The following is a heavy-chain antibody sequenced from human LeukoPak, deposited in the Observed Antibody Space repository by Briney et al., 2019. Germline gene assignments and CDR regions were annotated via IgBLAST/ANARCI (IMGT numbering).Heavy chain of an antibody. CDR2: LYHSDSA. V-gene: IGHV4-38-2*01. CDR3: ARQHDSYYYYYIDV. J-gene: IGHJ6*03. CDR1: GYSISNGYY. Sequence: SETLSLTCAVSGYSISNGYYWVWIWQPPGRGLEWIGSLYHSDSAYYNTSLRSRVSMSVDTSKNQFSLTLSFVTAADTAVYYCARQHDSYYYYYIDVWGSGTTVTVAS.